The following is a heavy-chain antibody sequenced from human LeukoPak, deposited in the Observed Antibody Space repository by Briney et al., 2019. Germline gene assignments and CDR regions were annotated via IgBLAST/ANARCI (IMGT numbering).Heavy chain of an antibody. CDR3: ARAHGSSGYYYYFDY. D-gene: IGHD3-22*01. CDR2: MNPNSGNT. CDR1: GYTFTSYD. V-gene: IGHV1-8*03. Sequence: GASVKVSCKASGYTFTSYDINWVRQATGQGLEWMGWMNPNSGNTGYAQKFQGRVTITRNTSISTAYMELSSLRSEDTAVYYCARAHGSSGYYYYFDYWGQGTLVTVSS. J-gene: IGHJ4*02.